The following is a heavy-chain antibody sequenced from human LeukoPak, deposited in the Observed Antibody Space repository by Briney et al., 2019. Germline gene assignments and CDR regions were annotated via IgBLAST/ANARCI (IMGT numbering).Heavy chain of an antibody. CDR2: ITSSSSTI. Sequence: GGSLRLSCAASGFTFSSYTMHWVRQAPGKGLEWLSYITSSSSTIYYADSVKGRFTISRDNAKNSLYLQMNSLRAEDTAVYYCVREGRWLQSDYWGQGTLVTVSS. CDR3: VREGRWLQSDY. J-gene: IGHJ4*02. V-gene: IGHV3-48*04. CDR1: GFTFSSYT. D-gene: IGHD5-24*01.